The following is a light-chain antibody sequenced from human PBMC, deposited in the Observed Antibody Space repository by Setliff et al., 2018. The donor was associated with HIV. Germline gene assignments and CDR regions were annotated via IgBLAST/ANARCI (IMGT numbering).Light chain of an antibody. CDR3: CSSAGTYTSFFV. CDR2: DVT. Sequence: QSVLPQPRSVSGSPGQSVTIACTGTSSNAGDYNFVYWYQLHPGKAPKLIIYDVTKRPSGVPDRFSGSKSANAASLTISGLQAEDEADYYCCSSAGTYTSFFVFGTGTKVTVL. V-gene: IGLV2-11*01. J-gene: IGLJ1*01. CDR1: SSNAGDYNF.